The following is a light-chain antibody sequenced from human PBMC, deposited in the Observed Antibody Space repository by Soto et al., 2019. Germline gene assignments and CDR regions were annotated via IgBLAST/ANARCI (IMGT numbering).Light chain of an antibody. J-gene: IGKJ1*01. Sequence: DIQMTQSPSSLSASVGDRVTITCQASQDISNSLNWYQQKPGKAPKLLIYDPSNLETGVPSRFSGSGSGTDFTFTISSLQPEDIATYYCQQYDNLPWTFGQGTKVEIK. CDR1: QDISNS. V-gene: IGKV1-33*01. CDR3: QQYDNLPWT. CDR2: DPS.